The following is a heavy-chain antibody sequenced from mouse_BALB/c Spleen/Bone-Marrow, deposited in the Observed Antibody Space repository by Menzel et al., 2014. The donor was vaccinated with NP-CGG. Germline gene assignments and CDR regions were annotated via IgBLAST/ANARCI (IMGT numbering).Heavy chain of an antibody. CDR2: IWAGGST. CDR1: GFSLTSYG. V-gene: IGHV2-9*02. CDR3: ARGSYYEGAMDY. J-gene: IGHJ4*01. Sequence: VNVVDSGPGLVAPSQSLSITCTVSGFSLTSYGVHWVRQPPGKVLEWLGVIWAGGSTNYNSALMSRLSIGKDNSKSQVFLKMNSLQTDDTAMYYCARGSYYEGAMDYWGQGTSVTVSS. D-gene: IGHD1-1*01.